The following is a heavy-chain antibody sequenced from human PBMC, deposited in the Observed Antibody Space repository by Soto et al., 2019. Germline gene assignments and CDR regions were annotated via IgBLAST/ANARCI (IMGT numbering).Heavy chain of an antibody. CDR3: ATSGGGRIWFDP. Sequence: SETLSLTCTVSGGYISSYYWSWIRQPPGKGLEWIGYIYYSGSTNYNPSLKSRVTISVDTSKNQFSLKLSSVTAADTAVYYRATSGGGRIWFDPWGQGTLVTVSS. CDR1: GGYISSYY. CDR2: IYYSGST. V-gene: IGHV4-59*01. D-gene: IGHD1-1*01. J-gene: IGHJ5*02.